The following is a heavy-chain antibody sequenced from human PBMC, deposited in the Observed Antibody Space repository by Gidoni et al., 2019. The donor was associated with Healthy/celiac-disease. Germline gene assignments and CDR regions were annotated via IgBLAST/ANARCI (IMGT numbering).Heavy chain of an antibody. Sequence: QLQLQESGPALVKPSETLSLTCTVPGGPISSRSYYWGWIRQPPGKGLEWIGSIYYSGSTYYNPSLKSRVTISVDTSKNQFSLKLSSVTAADTAVYYCARQAIAAGGTDYWGQGTLVTVSS. CDR3: ARQAIAAGGTDY. J-gene: IGHJ4*02. D-gene: IGHD6-13*01. CDR1: GGPISSRSYY. CDR2: IYYSGST. V-gene: IGHV4-39*01.